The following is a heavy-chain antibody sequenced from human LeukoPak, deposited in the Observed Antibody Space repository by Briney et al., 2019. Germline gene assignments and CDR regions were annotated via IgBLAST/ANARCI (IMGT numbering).Heavy chain of an antibody. J-gene: IGHJ4*02. V-gene: IGHV3-7*01. CDR2: INQDGSAK. D-gene: IGHD4-17*01. CDR3: ARGGDDDFDLGDY. CDR1: GFTFSSYW. Sequence: GGSMRLSCAAYGFTFSSYWMSWVRQAPGKGLEWVANINQDGSAKYYVDSVTGRFTISRDNAKNSMYLQMNSLRAEDTAVYYCARGGDDDFDLGDYWGQGTLVTVSS.